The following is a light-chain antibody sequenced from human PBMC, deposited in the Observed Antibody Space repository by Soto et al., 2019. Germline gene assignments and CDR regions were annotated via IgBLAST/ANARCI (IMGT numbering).Light chain of an antibody. CDR3: SSYAGGNNWV. J-gene: IGLJ3*02. V-gene: IGLV2-8*01. CDR2: EVS. CDR1: SSDISGHNY. Sequence: QSVLTQPPSASGSPGQSVTISCTGASSDISGHNYVSWYQQHPGKAPKLMIYEVSKRPSWVPDRFSASKSGNTASLTVSGLQDEDEDDYYCSSYAGGNNWVFGGGTKLTVL.